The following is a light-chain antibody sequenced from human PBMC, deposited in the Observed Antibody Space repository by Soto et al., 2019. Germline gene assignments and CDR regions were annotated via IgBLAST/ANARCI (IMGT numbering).Light chain of an antibody. Sequence: QSVRTQPPSESRAPGQRVTISCTGSSSNIGAGYDVHWYQQLPGTAPKLLIYGNSNRPSGVPDRFSGSKSGTSASLAITGLQAEDEADYYCQSYDSSLSALFGGGTQLTVL. CDR2: GNS. J-gene: IGLJ3*02. CDR3: QSYDSSLSAL. V-gene: IGLV1-40*01. CDR1: SSNIGAGYD.